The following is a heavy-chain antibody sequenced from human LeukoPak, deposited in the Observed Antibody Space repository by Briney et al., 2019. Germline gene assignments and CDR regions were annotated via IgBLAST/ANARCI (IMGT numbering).Heavy chain of an antibody. V-gene: IGHV4-59*08. D-gene: IGHD2-21*01. CDR1: GGSISSYY. CDR3: GRSISGYYFDY. J-gene: IGHJ4*02. Sequence: SETLSLTCTVSGGSISSYYWSWIRQPPGKGLEWIGYIYYSGSTNYNPPLKSRVTVSVDTSKNQFSLKLSSVTAADTAVYYCGRSISGYYFDYRGQGTLVTVSS. CDR2: IYYSGST.